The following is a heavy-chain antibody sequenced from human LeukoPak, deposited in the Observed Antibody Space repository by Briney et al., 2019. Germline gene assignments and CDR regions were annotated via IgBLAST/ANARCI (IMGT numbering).Heavy chain of an antibody. CDR3: ARGFLYDSSGYYAPNNFDY. V-gene: IGHV1-46*01. Sequence: GASVKVSCKASGYTFTSYYMHWVRQAPGQGLEWMGIINPSGGSTSYAQKFQGRVTMTRGTSTSTVYMELSSLRSEDTAVYYCARGFLYDSSGYYAPNNFDYWGQGTLVTVSS. CDR1: GYTFTSYY. J-gene: IGHJ4*02. D-gene: IGHD3-22*01. CDR2: INPSGGST.